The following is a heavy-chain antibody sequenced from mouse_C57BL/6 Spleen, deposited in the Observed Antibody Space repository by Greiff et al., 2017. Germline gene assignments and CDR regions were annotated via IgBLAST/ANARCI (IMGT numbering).Heavy chain of an antibody. CDR3: AISYGSSPYAMDY. D-gene: IGHD1-1*01. V-gene: IGHV1-74*01. CDR2: IHPSDSDT. CDR1: GYTFTSYW. Sequence: HVQLQQPGAELVKPGASVKVSCKASGYTFTSYWMHWVKQRPGQGLEWIGRIHPSDSDTNYNQKFKGKATLTVDTSSSTAYMQLSSLTSEDPAVYYCAISYGSSPYAMDYWGQGTSVTVSS. J-gene: IGHJ4*01.